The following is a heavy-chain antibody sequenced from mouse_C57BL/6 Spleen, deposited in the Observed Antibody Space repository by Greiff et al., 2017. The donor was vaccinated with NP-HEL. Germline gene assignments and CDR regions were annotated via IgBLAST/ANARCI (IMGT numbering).Heavy chain of an antibody. CDR3: ARDRGITTRYYAMDY. CDR2: INYDGSST. CDR1: GFTFSDYY. D-gene: IGHD2-4*01. V-gene: IGHV5-16*01. J-gene: IGHJ4*01. Sequence: EVKLVESEGGLVQPGSSMKLSCTASGFTFSDYYMAWVRQVPEKGLEWVANINYDGSSTYYLDSLKSRFIISRDNAKNILYLQMSSLKSEDTATYYCARDRGITTRYYAMDYWGQGTSVTVSS.